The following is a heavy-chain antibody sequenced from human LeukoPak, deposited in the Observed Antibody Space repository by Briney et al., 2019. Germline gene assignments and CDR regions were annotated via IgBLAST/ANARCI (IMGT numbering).Heavy chain of an antibody. J-gene: IGHJ6*02. Sequence: GGSLRLSCAVYGFTFSDYEVNWVRQAPGKGLEWLSYISSSGETIYYADSVKGRFTISRDIAKNSLFLQMSSLRVEDTAVYYCARDPDYYFGMDVWGQGTTVTASS. CDR3: ARDPDYYFGMDV. V-gene: IGHV3-48*03. CDR1: GFTFSDYE. CDR2: ISSSGETI.